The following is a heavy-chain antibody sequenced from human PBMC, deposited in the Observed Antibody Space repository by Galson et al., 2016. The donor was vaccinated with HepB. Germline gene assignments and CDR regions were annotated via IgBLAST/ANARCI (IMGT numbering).Heavy chain of an antibody. Sequence: VKVSCKASGYIFGTHGINWVRQAPGQGLEWMGWISGYNGDTRSAQNLQGRVTMTTDTSTSTAYMEMRNLRSDDTAVYFCARLTISSGWPRSDFWGQGTLVAVSS. D-gene: IGHD6-19*01. CDR2: ISGYNGDT. J-gene: IGHJ4*02. V-gene: IGHV1-18*01. CDR3: ARLTISSGWPRSDF. CDR1: GYIFGTHG.